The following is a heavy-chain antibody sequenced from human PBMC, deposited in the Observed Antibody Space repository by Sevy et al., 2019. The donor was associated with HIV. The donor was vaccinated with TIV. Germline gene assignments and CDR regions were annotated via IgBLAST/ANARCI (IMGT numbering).Heavy chain of an antibody. V-gene: IGHV3-20*01. CDR1: GFTFDDYG. J-gene: IGHJ3*02. CDR2: INWNGGNT. D-gene: IGHD3-22*01. CDR3: ARGTYYYDTTGYGAFDI. Sequence: GGSLRLSCAASGFTFDDYGMSWVRQAPGKGLEWVSGINWNGGNTGYADSLKGRFTISRDNAKKSLYLQMNSLRAEDTALYHCARGTYYYDTTGYGAFDIWGQGTMVTVSS.